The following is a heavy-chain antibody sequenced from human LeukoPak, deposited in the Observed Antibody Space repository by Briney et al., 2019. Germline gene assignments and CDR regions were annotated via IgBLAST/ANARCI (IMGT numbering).Heavy chain of an antibody. Sequence: GGSLRLSCAASGFTFSSYAMHWVRQAPGKGLEYVSAISSNGGSTYYANSVKGRFTISRDNSKNTLYLQMGSLRAEDMAVYYCARGGQWEFDYWGQGTLVTVSS. CDR2: ISSNGGST. J-gene: IGHJ4*02. D-gene: IGHD1-26*01. CDR3: ARGGQWEFDY. CDR1: GFTFSSYA. V-gene: IGHV3-64*01.